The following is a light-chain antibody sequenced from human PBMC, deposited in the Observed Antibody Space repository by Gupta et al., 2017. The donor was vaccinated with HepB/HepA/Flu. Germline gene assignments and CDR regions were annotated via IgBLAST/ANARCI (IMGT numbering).Light chain of an antibody. Sequence: QSVLTQPPSASETPGQRVTISCSGSSSNIGSNYVYWYQQLPGPAPKLLIYRNNQRPSGVPDRFSGSKSGTSASLAISGLRSDDEADYYCAAWDDRLSGWVFGGGTKLTVL. CDR1: SSNIGSNY. J-gene: IGLJ3*02. CDR2: RNN. CDR3: AAWDDRLSGWV. V-gene: IGLV1-47*01.